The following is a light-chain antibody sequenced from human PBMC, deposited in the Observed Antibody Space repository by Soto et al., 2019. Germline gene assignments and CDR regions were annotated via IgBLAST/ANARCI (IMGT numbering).Light chain of an antibody. Sequence: EIVLTQSPGTLSLSPGERATLSCRASQSVSSSYLAWYQQKPGQAPRLLIYGASSRATGIPDRVSGSGSGTDFTLNISRLEPEDFAVYYCQQYGSSFTFGPGTKVDIK. J-gene: IGKJ3*01. V-gene: IGKV3-20*01. CDR2: GAS. CDR3: QQYGSSFT. CDR1: QSVSSSY.